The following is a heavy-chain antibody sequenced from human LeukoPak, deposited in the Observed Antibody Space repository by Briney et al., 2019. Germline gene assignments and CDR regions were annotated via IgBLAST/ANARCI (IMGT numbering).Heavy chain of an antibody. D-gene: IGHD4-11*01. CDR2: ISSTGTYI. V-gene: IGHV3-21*01. Sequence: PGGSLRLSCAASGFTFSSYSMNWVRQAPGKGPEWVSSISSTGTYIYYTDSVKSRFTISRDTANSLLYLQMNSLRADDTAVYYCARDLDYSTGFDYWGQGTLVTVSS. CDR1: GFTFSSYS. J-gene: IGHJ4*02. CDR3: ARDLDYSTGFDY.